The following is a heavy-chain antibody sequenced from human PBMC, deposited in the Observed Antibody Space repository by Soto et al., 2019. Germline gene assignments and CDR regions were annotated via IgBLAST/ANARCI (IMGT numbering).Heavy chain of an antibody. D-gene: IGHD5-12*01. Sequence: QVQMVQSGAEVKKPGSSARVSCKVSGGTFSRHSISWVRQAPGQGLEWMGGIIPIFDATQYAQKFQGRLTITADESTTTFHMDLSGLRPEATAIYYCARDLTSFSGSWGQGTLVTVS. CDR1: GGTFSRHS. CDR3: ARDLTSFSGS. J-gene: IGHJ4*02. V-gene: IGHV1-69*01. CDR2: IIPIFDAT.